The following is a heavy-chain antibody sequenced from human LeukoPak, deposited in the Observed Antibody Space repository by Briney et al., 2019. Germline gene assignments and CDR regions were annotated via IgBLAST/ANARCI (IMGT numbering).Heavy chain of an antibody. CDR1: GFTVSSNY. D-gene: IGHD3-10*01. CDR2: IYSGGST. V-gene: IGHV3-53*01. Sequence: PGGSLRLSCAASGFTVSSNYMSWVRQAPGKGLEWVSIIYSGGSTYYADSVKGRFTISRDNSKNTLYLQMNSLRAEDTAVYYCARERHGDLRFAELFVGYFDYWGQGTLVTVSS. CDR3: ARERHGDLRFAELFVGYFDY. J-gene: IGHJ4*02.